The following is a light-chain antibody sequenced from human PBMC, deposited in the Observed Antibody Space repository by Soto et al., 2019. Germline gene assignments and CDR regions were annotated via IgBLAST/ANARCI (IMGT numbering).Light chain of an antibody. CDR1: QSISSY. CDR2: AAS. Sequence: DIQMNQSASSLSASVGDRVTITCRASQSISSYLNWYQQKPGKAPKLLIYAASSLQSGVPSRFSGSGSGTDFTLTISSLQPEDFATYYCQQVKTYPRTFGGGTKVDIK. CDR3: QQVKTYPRT. J-gene: IGKJ4*01. V-gene: IGKV1-39*01.